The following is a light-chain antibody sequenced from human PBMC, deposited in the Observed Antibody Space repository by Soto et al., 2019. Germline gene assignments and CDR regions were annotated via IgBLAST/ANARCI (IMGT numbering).Light chain of an antibody. Sequence: EIVMTQSPATLSVSPGERATLSCRASQSVSSNLAWYQQKPGQAPRLLMYGASTRATGIPDRFSGSGSGTEFTLTRRSLESKDLSIYYGQQQKNWPPWTFGQGTQGQSK. CDR3: QQQKNWPPWT. CDR2: GAS. V-gene: IGKV3-15*01. J-gene: IGKJ1*01. CDR1: QSVSSN.